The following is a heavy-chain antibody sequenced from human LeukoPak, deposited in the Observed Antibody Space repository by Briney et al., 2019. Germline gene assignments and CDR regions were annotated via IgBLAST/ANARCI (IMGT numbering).Heavy chain of an antibody. V-gene: IGHV1-18*04. J-gene: IGHJ6*04. CDR1: GYTFTSYG. CDR2: ISAYNGNT. D-gene: IGHD1-1*01. Sequence: ASVKVSCKASGYTFTSYGISWVRQAPGQGLEWMGWISAYNGNTNYAQKLQGRVTMTTDTSTSTAYMELRGLRSDDTAVYYCARTDNWKLGWGYYYGMDVWGKGTTVTVPS. CDR3: ARTDNWKLGWGYYYGMDV.